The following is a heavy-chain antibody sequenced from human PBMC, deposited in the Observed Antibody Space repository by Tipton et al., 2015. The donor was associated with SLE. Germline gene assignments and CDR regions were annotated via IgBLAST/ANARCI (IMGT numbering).Heavy chain of an antibody. CDR3: AREAGSIYLYYYGMDV. D-gene: IGHD2-15*01. J-gene: IGHJ6*02. CDR1: GGSISSYY. V-gene: IGHV4-59*01. Sequence: TLSLTCTVSGGSISSYYWSWIRQPPGKGLEWIGYIYYSGSTNYNPSLKSRVTISVDTSKNQFSLKLSSVTAADTAVYYCAREAGSIYLYYYGMDVWGQGTTVTVSS. CDR2: IYYSGST.